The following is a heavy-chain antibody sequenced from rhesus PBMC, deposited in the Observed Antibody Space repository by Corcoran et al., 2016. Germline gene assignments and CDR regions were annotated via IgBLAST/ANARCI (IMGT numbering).Heavy chain of an antibody. CDR3: ARALGDTWGAFDF. Sequence: QVQLQESGPGVVKPSETLSLTCAVSGGSISGYYLWSWIRQPPGKGLEWIGYIFGGIGSTSYNPYLTSRVIISIDTSKNQFSLKLSSVTAADTAVYYCARALGDTWGAFDFWGQGLRVTVSS. J-gene: IGHJ3*01. CDR2: IFGGIGST. D-gene: IGHD5-42*01. CDR1: GGSISGYY. V-gene: IGHV4-147*01.